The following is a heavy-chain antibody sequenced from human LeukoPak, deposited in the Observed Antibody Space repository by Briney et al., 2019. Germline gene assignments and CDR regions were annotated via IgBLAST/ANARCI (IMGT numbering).Heavy chain of an antibody. CDR2: IYYSGST. J-gene: IGHJ4*02. D-gene: IGHD3-10*01. V-gene: IGHV4-59*01. CDR1: GGSISSYH. Sequence: PSETLSLTCTVSGGSISSYHCSWIRQPPGKGLEWIGYIYYSGSTNYNPSLKSRVTISVDTSKNQFSLKLSSVTAADTAVYYCVGYNYYGSGSYLDYWGQGNLVTVSS. CDR3: VGYNYYGSGSYLDY.